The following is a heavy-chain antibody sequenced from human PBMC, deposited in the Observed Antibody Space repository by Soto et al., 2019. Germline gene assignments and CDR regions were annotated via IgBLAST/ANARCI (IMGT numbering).Heavy chain of an antibody. CDR3: ATVLFHDIVVVPAATGYYYYGMDV. CDR1: GYTLTELS. D-gene: IGHD2-2*01. V-gene: IGHV1-24*01. CDR2: FDPEDGET. Sequence: ASVKVSCKVSGYTLTELSMHWVRQAPGKGLEWMGGFDPEDGETIYAQKFQGRVTMTEDTSTDTAYMELSSLRSEDTAVYYCATVLFHDIVVVPAATGYYYYGMDVWGQGTTVTV. J-gene: IGHJ6*02.